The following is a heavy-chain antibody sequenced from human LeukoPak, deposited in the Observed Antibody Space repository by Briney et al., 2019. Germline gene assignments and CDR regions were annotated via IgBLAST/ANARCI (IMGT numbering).Heavy chain of an antibody. J-gene: IGHJ4*02. D-gene: IGHD6-6*01. Sequence: LEWVSSISSSNTYIHYADSVKGRFTISRDNARNSLYLQMNSLRAEDTAVYYCARVRPYFDSWGQGTLVTVSS. V-gene: IGHV3-21*01. CDR3: ARVRPYFDS. CDR2: ISSSNTYI.